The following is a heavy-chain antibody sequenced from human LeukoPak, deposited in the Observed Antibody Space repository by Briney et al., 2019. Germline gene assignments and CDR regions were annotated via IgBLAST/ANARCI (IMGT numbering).Heavy chain of an antibody. V-gene: IGHV4-59*01. CDR1: GGSISSYY. D-gene: IGHD1-26*01. CDR3: ARGGWELLLGSFDI. Sequence: PSETLSLTCTVSGGSISSYYWSWIRQPPGKGLEWIGYIYYSGSTNYNPSLKSRVTISVDTPKNQFSLKLSSVTAADTAVYYCARGGWELLLGSFDIWGQGTMVTVSS. J-gene: IGHJ3*02. CDR2: IYYSGST.